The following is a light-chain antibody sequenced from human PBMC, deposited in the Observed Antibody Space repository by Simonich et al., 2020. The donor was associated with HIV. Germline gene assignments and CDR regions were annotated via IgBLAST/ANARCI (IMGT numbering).Light chain of an antibody. Sequence: SYELTQPPSVSVSPGQTARIPCSGHALPHQYAYWYQHKPGQAPVLVIYKDSERPSGIPERFSGSSSGTTVTLTISVVQAEDEADYYCQSADTSGTYRGVFGGGTKLTVL. V-gene: IGLV3-25*03. CDR1: ALPHQY. J-gene: IGLJ3*02. CDR3: QSADTSGTYRGV. CDR2: KDS.